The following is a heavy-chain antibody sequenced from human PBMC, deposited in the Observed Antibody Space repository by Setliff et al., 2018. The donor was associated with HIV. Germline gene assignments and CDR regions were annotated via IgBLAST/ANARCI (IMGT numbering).Heavy chain of an antibody. V-gene: IGHV1-18*01. CDR2: ISPGNGNT. Sequence: ASVKVSCKASGYIFVGYDITWVRQAPGQGLEWMGWISPGNGNTNYAQKIEGRVTMTTDTSTSTAYMELRSLRSDDTAVYYCARDHYDILTGYYRTYYYMDVWGKGTTVSVSS. CDR3: ARDHYDILTGYYRTYYYMDV. CDR1: GYIFVGYD. D-gene: IGHD3-9*01. J-gene: IGHJ6*03.